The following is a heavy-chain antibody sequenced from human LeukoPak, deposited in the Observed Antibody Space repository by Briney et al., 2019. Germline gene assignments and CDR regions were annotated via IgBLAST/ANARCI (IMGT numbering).Heavy chain of an antibody. CDR1: GFTFDTTD. V-gene: IGHV3-23*01. CDR2: ISGTGDRT. D-gene: IGHD1-26*01. Sequence: TGGSLRLSCAASGFTFDTTDMTWVRQAPGKGPEWLSCISGTGDRTYYADSVRGRFTISRDNSKNMLYLQMTSLRVEDTATYYCVKNSGIWSFWGRGTLAAVSS. J-gene: IGHJ4*02. CDR3: VKNSGIWSF.